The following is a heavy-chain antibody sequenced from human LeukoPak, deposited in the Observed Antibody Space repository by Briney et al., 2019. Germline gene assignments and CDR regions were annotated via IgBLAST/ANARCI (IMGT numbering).Heavy chain of an antibody. V-gene: IGHV4-39*01. CDR2: IYYTGYT. D-gene: IGHD2-15*01. J-gene: IGHJ4*02. CDR3: ARHRSGGPFAVRVGFDY. Sequence: SETLSLTCTVSGDSISSSSYYWGWIRQPPGTGLEWIGSIYYTGYTYDNPSLRSRITMSVDTSKNQFSLKLSSVTAADTAVYYCARHRSGGPFAVRVGFDYWGQGTLVTVSS. CDR1: GDSISSSSYY.